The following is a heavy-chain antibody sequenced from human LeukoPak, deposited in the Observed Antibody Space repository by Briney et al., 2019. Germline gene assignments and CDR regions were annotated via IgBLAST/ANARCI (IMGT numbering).Heavy chain of an antibody. CDR3: ARSTMVRGVL. V-gene: IGHV1-2*06. CDR2: INPNSGGT. Sequence: ASVKVSCKASGYTFTGYYMHWVRQAPGQGLEWMGRINPNSGGTNYAQKFQGRVTMTRNTSISTAYMELSSLRSEDTAVYYCARSTMVRGVLWGQGTLVTVSS. J-gene: IGHJ4*02. CDR1: GYTFTGYY. D-gene: IGHD3-10*01.